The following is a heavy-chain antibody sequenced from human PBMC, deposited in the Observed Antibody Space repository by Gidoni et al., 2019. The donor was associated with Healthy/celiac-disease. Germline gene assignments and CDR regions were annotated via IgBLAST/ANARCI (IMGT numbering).Heavy chain of an antibody. D-gene: IGHD6-19*01. CDR1: GFTVSSSY. CDR2: IYSGGST. V-gene: IGHV3-53*04. Sequence: EVQLVESGGGLVQPGGSLRLSCAASGFTVSSSYMSWVRQAPGKGLEWVSVIYSGGSTYYADSVKGRFTISRHNSKNTLYLQMNSLRAEDTAVYYCASSSGWYGDAFDIWGQGTMVTVSS. J-gene: IGHJ3*02. CDR3: ASSSGWYGDAFDI.